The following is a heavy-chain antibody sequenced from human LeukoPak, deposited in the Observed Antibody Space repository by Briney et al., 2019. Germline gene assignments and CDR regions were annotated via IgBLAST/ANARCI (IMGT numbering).Heavy chain of an antibody. CDR1: GYGFTTYY. CDR3: ARWLGGSRFYHFDY. CDR2: IYCGDSDT. D-gene: IGHD6-19*01. J-gene: IGHJ4*02. Sequence: HGESLRISCKGSGYGFTTYYIGWVRQMPGKGLEWMGIIYCGDSDTRYSPSFQGQVTISADKSMTTAYLQWTSLKASDTAIYYCARWLGGSRFYHFDYWGQGTLVTVSS. V-gene: IGHV5-51*01.